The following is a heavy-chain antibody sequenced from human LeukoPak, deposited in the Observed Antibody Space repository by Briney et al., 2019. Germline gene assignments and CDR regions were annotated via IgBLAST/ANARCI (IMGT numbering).Heavy chain of an antibody. Sequence: KPGGSLRLSCAASGFTFSSYWMHWVRQAPGKGLVWVSRISSDGRGTTYADSVKGRFTISRDNAKNTLYLQMNSLRVEDAAVYYCARDRNWEHYFDYWGQGTLVTVSS. V-gene: IGHV3-74*01. CDR3: ARDRNWEHYFDY. CDR1: GFTFSSYW. D-gene: IGHD7-27*01. CDR2: ISSDGRGT. J-gene: IGHJ4*02.